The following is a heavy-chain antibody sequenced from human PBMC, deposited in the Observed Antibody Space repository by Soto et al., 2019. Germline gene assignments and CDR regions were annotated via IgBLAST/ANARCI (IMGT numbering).Heavy chain of an antibody. Sequence: PGESLKISCKGSGYSFTSYWIGWVRQMPGKGLEWMGIIYPGDSDTRYSLSFQGQVTISADKSISTAYLQWSSLKASDTAMYYCARHHLSDHYYYGMDVWGQGTTVTVSS. CDR1: GYSFTSYW. CDR2: IYPGDSDT. V-gene: IGHV5-51*01. CDR3: ARHHLSDHYYYGMDV. J-gene: IGHJ6*02.